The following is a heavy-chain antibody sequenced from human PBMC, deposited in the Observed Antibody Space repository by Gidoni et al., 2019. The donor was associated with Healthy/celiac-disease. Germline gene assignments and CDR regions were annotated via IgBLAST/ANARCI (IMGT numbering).Heavy chain of an antibody. CDR1: GFTFSNAW. J-gene: IGHJ3*02. D-gene: IGHD3-10*01. V-gene: IGHV3-15*01. CDR3: LRSSHDAFDI. Sequence: EVQLVESGGGLVKHGGSLRLPCAAPGFTFSNAWMSWVSQAPGKGLEWVGRIKSKTDGGTTDYAAPVKGRFTISRDDSKNTLYLQMNSLKTEDTAVYYCLRSSHDAFDIWGQGTMVTVSS. CDR2: IKSKTDGGTT.